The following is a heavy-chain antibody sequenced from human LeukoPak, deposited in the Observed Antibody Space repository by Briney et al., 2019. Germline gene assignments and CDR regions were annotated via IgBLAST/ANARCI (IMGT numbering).Heavy chain of an antibody. CDR3: AREEKGDASGGLAEWLFTYDAFDI. V-gene: IGHV1-46*01. CDR1: GYTFTSYY. J-gene: IGHJ3*02. CDR2: INPSGGST. Sequence: ASVKVSCKASGYTFTSYYMHWVRQAPGQGLEWMGIINPSGGSTSYAQKFQGRVTMTRDMSTSTVYMELSSLRSEDTAVYYCAREEKGDASGGLAEWLFTYDAFDIWGQGTMVTVSS. D-gene: IGHD3-3*01.